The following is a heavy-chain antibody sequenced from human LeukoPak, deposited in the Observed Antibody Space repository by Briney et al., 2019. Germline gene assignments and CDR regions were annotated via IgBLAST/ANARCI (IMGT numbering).Heavy chain of an antibody. J-gene: IGHJ4*02. CDR1: GFTFSSYA. CDR3: AKSFWSGTIDY. Sequence: GRSLRLSCAASGFTFSSYAMHWVRQAPGKGLEWVANIKQDGSEKYYVDSVKGRFTISRDNAKNSLYPQMNSLRAEDTAVYYCAKSFWSGTIDYWGQGTLVTVSS. CDR2: IKQDGSEK. V-gene: IGHV3-7*03. D-gene: IGHD3-3*01.